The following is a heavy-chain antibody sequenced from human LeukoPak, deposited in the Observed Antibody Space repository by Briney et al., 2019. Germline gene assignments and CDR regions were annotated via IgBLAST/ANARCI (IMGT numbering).Heavy chain of an antibody. V-gene: IGHV3-7*01. D-gene: IGHD3-10*01. CDR2: IKQDGSEK. J-gene: IGHJ4*02. CDR1: GFTFSSYW. CDR3: AREATKSVWFGMTDY. Sequence: GGPLRLSCAASGFTFSSYWMTWVRQAPGKGLEWMANIKQDGSEKYYADSVEGRFTISRDNAKNSLYLQMNSLRAEDTAVYYCAREATKSVWFGMTDYWGQGTLVTVSS.